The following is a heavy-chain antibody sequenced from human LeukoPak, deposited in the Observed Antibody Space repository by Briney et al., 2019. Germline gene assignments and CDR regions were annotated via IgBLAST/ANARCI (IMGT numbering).Heavy chain of an antibody. CDR3: ARQTGSGLFILP. V-gene: IGHV4-39*01. CDR2: IYYSGNT. J-gene: IGHJ4*02. D-gene: IGHD3/OR15-3a*01. Sequence: SETLSLTCAVSGVSISSSNSYWGWIRQPPGKGLEWIGSIYYSGNTYYNASLKSQVSIPIDTSKNQFSLRLTSVTAADTAVYYCARQTGSGLFILPGGQGTLVTVSS. CDR1: GVSISSSNSY.